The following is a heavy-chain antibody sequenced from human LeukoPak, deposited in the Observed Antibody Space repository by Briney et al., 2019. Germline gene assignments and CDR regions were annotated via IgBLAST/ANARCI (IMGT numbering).Heavy chain of an antibody. CDR1: GGSISSGDYY. J-gene: IGHJ3*02. CDR2: IYYSGST. V-gene: IGHV4-30-4*08. CDR3: ARHAASGYSLDAFDI. Sequence: SETLSLTCTVSGGSISSGDYYWSWIRQPPGKGLEWIGYIYYSGSTYYNPSLKSRVTISVDTSKNQFSLKLSSVTAADTAVYYCARHAASGYSLDAFDIWGQGTMVTVSS. D-gene: IGHD3-22*01.